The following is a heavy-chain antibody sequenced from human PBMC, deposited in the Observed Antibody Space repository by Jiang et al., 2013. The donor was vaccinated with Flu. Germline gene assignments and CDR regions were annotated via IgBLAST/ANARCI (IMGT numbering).Heavy chain of an antibody. CDR3: ARSQPVVVIFSY. D-gene: IGHD3-22*01. Sequence: LLKPSETLSLTCAVYGGSFSGYYWSWIRQPPGKGLEWIGEINHSGSTNYNPSLKSRVTISVDTSKNQFSLKLSSVTAADTAVYYCARSQPVVVIFSYWGQGTLVTVSS. V-gene: IGHV4-34*01. J-gene: IGHJ4*02. CDR1: GGSFSGYY. CDR2: INHSGST.